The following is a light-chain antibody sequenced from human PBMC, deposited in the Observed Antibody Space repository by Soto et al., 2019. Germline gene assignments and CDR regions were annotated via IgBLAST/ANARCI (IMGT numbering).Light chain of an antibody. J-gene: IGLJ2*01. CDR3: CSYTSGIVRV. V-gene: IGLV2-14*01. CDR2: ESV. Sequence: SAPTQPASVSGSPGQSITISCVGTSSNDRGHNYVSWCQQHPGKAPTLMIYESVNPHSWGSNRFSCSHSGIKSSLTSFRLQAEDGADYYCCSYTSGIVRVFAGG. CDR1: SSNDRGHNY.